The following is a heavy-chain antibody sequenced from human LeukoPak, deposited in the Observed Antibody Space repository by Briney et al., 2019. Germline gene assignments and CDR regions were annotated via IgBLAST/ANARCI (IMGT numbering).Heavy chain of an antibody. Sequence: PGGSLRLSCAASGFTFSSYGMHWVRQAPGKGLEWVAVISYDGSNKYYADSVKGRFTISRDNSKNTLYLQMNSLRAEDTAVYYCAKDSGFGAFDIWGQGTMVTVSS. CDR2: ISYDGSNK. CDR3: AKDSGFGAFDI. CDR1: GFTFSSYG. V-gene: IGHV3-30*18. J-gene: IGHJ3*02. D-gene: IGHD3-10*01.